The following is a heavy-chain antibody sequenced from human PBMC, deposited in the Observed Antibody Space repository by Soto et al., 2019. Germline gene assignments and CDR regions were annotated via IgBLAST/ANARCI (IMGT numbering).Heavy chain of an antibody. V-gene: IGHV3-21*01. CDR2: ISTSSSFI. CDR3: ARDLYYDTSGYYRVGMDV. Sequence: LCCAASGLTFSSHSMNWVRQAPGKGLEWVSSISTSSSFIYYADSVKGRFTISRDNAKNSLYLQMNSLRAEDTAVYYCARDLYYDTSGYYRVGMDVLAQGTTVT. CDR1: GLTFSSHS. J-gene: IGHJ6*02. D-gene: IGHD3-22*01.